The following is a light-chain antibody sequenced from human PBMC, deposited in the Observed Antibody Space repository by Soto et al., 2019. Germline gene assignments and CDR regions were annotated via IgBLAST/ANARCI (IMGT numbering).Light chain of an antibody. CDR2: STN. Sequence: QTVVTQEPSFSVSPGGTVTLTCGLSSGSVSTSHNPSWYQQTPGQAPRTLIYSTNTRSSGVPERLSGSILGNKAALTITGAQADDESDYHCVLYMGNGIWVFGGGTKVTVL. J-gene: IGLJ3*02. CDR1: SGSVSTSHN. V-gene: IGLV8-61*01. CDR3: VLYMGNGIWV.